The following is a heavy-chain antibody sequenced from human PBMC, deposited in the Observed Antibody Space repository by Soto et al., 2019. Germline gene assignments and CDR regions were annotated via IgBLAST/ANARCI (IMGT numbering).Heavy chain of an antibody. Sequence: HLVQSGPEVKQPGASVTVSCKTSGDTFTNFGLSWVRQAPGQGLEWMGWIATYNSYKNYAQKLQGRLTLTTDTSTSTAYTELKSLGYDATAVYYCARVLRGVVNWFDPWGQGTLVTVSS. CDR1: GDTFTNFG. D-gene: IGHD3-10*01. J-gene: IGHJ5*02. CDR3: ARVLRGVVNWFDP. V-gene: IGHV1-18*01. CDR2: IATYNSYK.